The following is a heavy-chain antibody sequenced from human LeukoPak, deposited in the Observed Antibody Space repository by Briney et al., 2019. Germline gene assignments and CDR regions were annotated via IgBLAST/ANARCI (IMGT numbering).Heavy chain of an antibody. V-gene: IGHV4-59*01. D-gene: IGHD3-22*01. CDR1: GGSISSYY. CDR3: ARAPGYYDSSGYYGIDY. CDR2: IYYSGST. J-gene: IGHJ4*02. Sequence: SETLSLTCTVSGGSISSYYWSWIRQPPGKGLEWIGYIYYSGSTNYNPSLKSRVTISVDTSKNQFSLKLSSVTAADTAVYYCARAPGYYDSSGYYGIDYWGQGTLVTVSS.